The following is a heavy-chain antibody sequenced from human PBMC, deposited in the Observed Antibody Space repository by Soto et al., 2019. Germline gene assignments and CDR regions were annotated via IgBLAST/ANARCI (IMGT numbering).Heavy chain of an antibody. CDR1: GDSVSSNTAA. CDR3: ARGVAGSGFDL. V-gene: IGHV6-1*01. J-gene: IGHJ4*02. Sequence: SQTLALTCAISGDSVSSNTAAWNWIRASPSRGLEWLGRTYYRSNWRHDYAVSVKSRITVNPDTSKNHFSLQLNSVTPDDTAVYYCARGVAGSGFDLWGQGTLVTVSS. CDR2: TYYRSNWRH. D-gene: IGHD6-19*01.